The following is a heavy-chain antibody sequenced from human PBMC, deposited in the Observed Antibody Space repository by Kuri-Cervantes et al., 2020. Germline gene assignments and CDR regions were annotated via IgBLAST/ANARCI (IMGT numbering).Heavy chain of an antibody. CDR3: AKNSGYENDYYMAV. Sequence: LSLTCAASGFIFDDYAMHWVRQAPGKGLEWVSGISWNGDSIGYADSVKGRFIISRDNAKNSLYLQMNSLRAEDTAFYYCAKNSGYENDYYMAVWAKGTTVTVSS. D-gene: IGHD5-12*01. CDR1: GFIFDDYA. V-gene: IGHV3-9*01. J-gene: IGHJ6*03. CDR2: ISWNGDSI.